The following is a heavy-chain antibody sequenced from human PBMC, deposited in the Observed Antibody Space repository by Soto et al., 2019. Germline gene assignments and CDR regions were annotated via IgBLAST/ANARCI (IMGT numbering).Heavy chain of an antibody. V-gene: IGHV2-5*02. J-gene: IGHJ4*02. Sequence: QITLKESGPTLVKPTQTLTLTCTFSGFSLSTSGVGVGWIRQPPGKALEWLALIYWDDDKRYSPSLKSRLTITKDTSKNHVVLTMTHMDPVDTATYHCAHRETYWGGGCYSGFDYWGQGTLVTVSS. CDR2: IYWDDDK. CDR1: GFSLSTSGVG. D-gene: IGHD2-21*02. CDR3: AHRETYWGGGCYSGFDY.